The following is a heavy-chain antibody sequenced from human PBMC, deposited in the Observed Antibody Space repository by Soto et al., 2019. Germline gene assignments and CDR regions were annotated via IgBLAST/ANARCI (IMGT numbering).Heavy chain of an antibody. J-gene: IGHJ1*01. CDR3: PHSPPPTLPTPAEYFQH. CDR2: IYWDDDK. D-gene: IGHD2-15*01. CDR1: GFSLSTNGVG. V-gene: IGHV2-5*02. Sequence: QITLKESGPTLVKPTQTLTLTCTFSGFSLSTNGVGVGWIRQPPGKALEWLALIYWDDDKRYSPALKSRLTISHHTSQPPFVLTLTNIDPVHTSTYYCPHSPPPTLPTPAEYFQHCRQRTLVTLSS.